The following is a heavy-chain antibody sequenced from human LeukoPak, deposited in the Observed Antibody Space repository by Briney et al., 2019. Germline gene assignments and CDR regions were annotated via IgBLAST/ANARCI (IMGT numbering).Heavy chain of an antibody. CDR2: IYYSGST. CDR1: GGSISSSSYY. Sequence: PSETLSLTCTVSGGSISSSSYYWGWIRQPPGKGLEWIGSIYYSGSTNYNPSLKSRVTMSVDTSKNQFSLKLSSVTAADTAVYYCARVKTSIRNYWYFDLWGRGTLVTVSS. D-gene: IGHD1-14*01. J-gene: IGHJ2*01. V-gene: IGHV4-39*07. CDR3: ARVKTSIRNYWYFDL.